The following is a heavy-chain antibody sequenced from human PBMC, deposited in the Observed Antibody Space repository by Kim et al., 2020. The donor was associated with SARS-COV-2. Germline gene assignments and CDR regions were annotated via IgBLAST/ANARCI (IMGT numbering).Heavy chain of an antibody. J-gene: IGHJ4*02. V-gene: IGHV3-15*01. Sequence: DAPVKGRFHISRNDSKNTLYLQMTSLKTEDTAVYYCTTDGYDILTGYVDYWGQGTLVTVSS. D-gene: IGHD3-9*01. CDR3: TTDGYDILTGYVDY.